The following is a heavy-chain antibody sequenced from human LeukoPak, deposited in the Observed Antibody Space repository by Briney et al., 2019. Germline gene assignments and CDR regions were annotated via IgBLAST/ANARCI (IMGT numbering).Heavy chain of an antibody. Sequence: ASVKVSCKASGYTFTDYYIHWVRQAPGQGLEWMGWINPKSGGTNYAQSFQGRVTMTRDTSINTAYMELSRLRSDDTAVYYCARRRVATDNSLGEIKFFDPWGQGTLVTVSS. D-gene: IGHD3-16*01. CDR3: ARRRVATDNSLGEIKFFDP. J-gene: IGHJ5*02. CDR2: INPKSGGT. CDR1: GYTFTDYY. V-gene: IGHV1-2*02.